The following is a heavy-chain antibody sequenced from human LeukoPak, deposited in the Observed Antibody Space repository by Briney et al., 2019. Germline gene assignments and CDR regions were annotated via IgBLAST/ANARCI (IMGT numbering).Heavy chain of an antibody. J-gene: IGHJ4*02. Sequence: ATSLRLSCAASGFTFSGFGMHWVRQAPGKGLEWVAVIWYDGSNKYYADSVKGRFTISRDNPKNTLYVQMNSLRAEDTAVYYCARGRGADYGGNSGYFDYWGQGTLVTVSS. CDR3: ARGRGADYGGNSGYFDY. CDR2: IWYDGSNK. V-gene: IGHV3-33*01. D-gene: IGHD4-23*01. CDR1: GFTFSGFG.